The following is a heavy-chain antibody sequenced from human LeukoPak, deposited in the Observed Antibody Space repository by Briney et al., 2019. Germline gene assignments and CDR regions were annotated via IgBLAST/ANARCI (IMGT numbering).Heavy chain of an antibody. CDR1: GFTFCSYS. J-gene: IGHJ4*02. CDR3: ARDQDSYGQDYYDSSGYYR. Sequence: GGSLRLSCAASGFTFCSYSMNWVRQAPGKGLEWVSSISSSSSYIYYADSVKGRFTISRDNARNSLYLQMNSLWAEDTAVYYCARDQDSYGQDYYDSSGYYRWGQGTLVTVSS. CDR2: ISSSSSYI. D-gene: IGHD3-22*01. V-gene: IGHV3-21*01.